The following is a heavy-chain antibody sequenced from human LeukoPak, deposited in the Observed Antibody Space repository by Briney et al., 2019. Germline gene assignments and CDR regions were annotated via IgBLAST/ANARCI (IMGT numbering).Heavy chain of an antibody. CDR3: ARDGGYGDYCFDY. CDR2: IKQDGSEK. J-gene: IGHJ4*02. D-gene: IGHD4-17*01. CDR1: GFTFSSNW. Sequence: KPGGSLRLSCAASGFTFSSNWMSWVRQAPGKGLEWVANIKQDGSEKYYVDSVKGRFTISRDNAKNSLYLQMNSLRAEDTAVYYCARDGGYGDYCFDYWGQGTLVTVSS. V-gene: IGHV3-7*01.